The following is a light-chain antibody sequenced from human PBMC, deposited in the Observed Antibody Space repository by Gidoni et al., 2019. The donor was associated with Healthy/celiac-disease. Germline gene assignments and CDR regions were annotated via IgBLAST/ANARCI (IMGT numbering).Light chain of an antibody. CDR1: KLGDKY. Sequence: SYELPQPPSVSVSPGQTASINCSGDKLGDKYACWYQQKPGQSPVLVIYQDSKRPSGIPERFSGSNSGNTATLTISGTQAMDEADYYCQAWDSSTTKFGGGTKLTVL. CDR3: QAWDSSTTK. V-gene: IGLV3-1*01. CDR2: QDS. J-gene: IGLJ3*02.